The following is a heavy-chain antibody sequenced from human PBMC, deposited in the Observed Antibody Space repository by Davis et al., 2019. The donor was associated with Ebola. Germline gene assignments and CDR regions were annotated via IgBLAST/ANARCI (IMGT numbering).Heavy chain of an antibody. D-gene: IGHD3-10*01. CDR1: GFILTNYA. Sequence: AASVKVSCKASGFILTNYAIHWVRQAPGQRLEWMGWVHGGNGNTKYSQRFQGRVTITTDTSASTVYMELSSLRSEDTSVYYCARDRGGDYSFDYWGQGTLVTVSS. J-gene: IGHJ4*02. V-gene: IGHV1-3*01. CDR3: ARDRGGDYSFDY. CDR2: VHGGNGNT.